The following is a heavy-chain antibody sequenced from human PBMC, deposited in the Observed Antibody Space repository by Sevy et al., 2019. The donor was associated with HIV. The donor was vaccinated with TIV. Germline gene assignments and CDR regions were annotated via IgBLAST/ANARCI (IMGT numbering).Heavy chain of an antibody. CDR1: GFTFSKYS. V-gene: IGHV3-23*01. CDR2: LSFGCGEI. Sequence: RGCLRLSCAASGFTFSKYSMSWVRQPPGKGLEWVSTLSFGCGEINYADSVKGRFTISRVNSKSSVYLQMNNLGPEDTAVYYCAREGCTKPHDYWGQGTLVTVSS. D-gene: IGHD2-8*01. CDR3: AREGCTKPHDY. J-gene: IGHJ4*02.